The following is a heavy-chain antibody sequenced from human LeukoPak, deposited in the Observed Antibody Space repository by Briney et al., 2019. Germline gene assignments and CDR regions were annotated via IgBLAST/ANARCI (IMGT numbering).Heavy chain of an antibody. D-gene: IGHD6-19*01. V-gene: IGHV3-23*01. CDR3: AKAYSSGWYNWFDP. Sequence: GGSLRLSCAASGFTFSSYAMSWVRQAPGKGLEWVSAISGSGGSTYYADSVKGRFTISRDNSKNTLYLQMNSLRAEDAAVYYCAKAYSSGWYNWFDPWGQGTLVTVSS. CDR2: ISGSGGST. CDR1: GFTFSSYA. J-gene: IGHJ5*02.